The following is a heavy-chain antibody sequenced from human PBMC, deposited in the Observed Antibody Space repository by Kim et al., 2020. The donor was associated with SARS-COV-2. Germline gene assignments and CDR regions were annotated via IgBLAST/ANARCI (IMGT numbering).Heavy chain of an antibody. V-gene: IGHV4-59*01. Sequence: TPPPNGRVTISVDTSKNRFSLTLGSVTAADTAVYYCARDGDRGFLGAFDIWGQGTMVTVSS. CDR3: ARDGDRGFLGAFDI. J-gene: IGHJ3*02. D-gene: IGHD4-17*01.